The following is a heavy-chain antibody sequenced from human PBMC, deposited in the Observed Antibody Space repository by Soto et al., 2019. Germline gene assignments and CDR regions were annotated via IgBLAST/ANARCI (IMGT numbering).Heavy chain of an antibody. CDR1: GFTFSNYA. J-gene: IGHJ4*02. CDR3: ARGGEYISSSGRDY. Sequence: QVQLVESGGGVVQSGRSLRLSCAASGFTFSNYAMHWVRQAPGKGLEWVAVLSYAGNNKYYADSVKGRFTISRDNSKNTLHLQMNSLRDEDTAVYYCARGGEYISSSGRDYWGQGTLVTVSS. CDR2: LSYAGNNK. D-gene: IGHD6-6*01. V-gene: IGHV3-30-3*01.